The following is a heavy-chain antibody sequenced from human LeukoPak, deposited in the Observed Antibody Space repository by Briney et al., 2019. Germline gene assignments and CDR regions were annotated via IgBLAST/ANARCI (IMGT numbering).Heavy chain of an antibody. CDR2: ISHDGRTK. Sequence: GKSLTLSCVVSGFNFDNFAMHWVRQPLGKGLEWVAVISHDGRTKYYADSMKGRFTISRDNSKNTLYLQMNSLRAEDTAVYYCARERDYYDSSGYYVRDHPLGMDVWGQGTTVTVSS. CDR3: ARERDYYDSSGYYVRDHPLGMDV. V-gene: IGHV3-30*04. D-gene: IGHD3-22*01. J-gene: IGHJ6*02. CDR1: GFNFDNFA.